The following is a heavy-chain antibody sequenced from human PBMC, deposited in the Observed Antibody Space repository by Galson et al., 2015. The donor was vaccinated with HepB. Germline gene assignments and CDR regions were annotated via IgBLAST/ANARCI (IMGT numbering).Heavy chain of an antibody. CDR3: ASSGDYYGSGSFDY. CDR2: IYYSGST. D-gene: IGHD3-10*01. J-gene: IGHJ4*02. Sequence: ETLSLTCTVSGGSISSSSYYWGWIRQPPGKGLEWIGSIYYSGSTYYNPSLKSRVTISVDTSKNQFSLKLSSVTAADTAVYYCASSGDYYGSGSFDYWGQGTLVTVSS. CDR1: GGSISSSSYY. V-gene: IGHV4-39*01.